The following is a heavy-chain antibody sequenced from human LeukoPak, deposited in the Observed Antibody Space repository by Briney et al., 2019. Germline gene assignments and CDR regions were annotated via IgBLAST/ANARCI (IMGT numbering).Heavy chain of an antibody. CDR2: ISSSSSII. CDR1: GFTLSSYS. J-gene: IGHJ6*02. D-gene: IGHD1-26*01. V-gene: IGHV3-48*01. Sequence: GGSLRLSCAASGFTLSSYSMNWVRQAPGRGLEWVSYISSSSSIIYYADSVKGRFTISRDNAKNSLYLQMNSLRAEDTAVYYCARGLWKWELQQGGGMDVWGQGTTVTVSS. CDR3: ARGLWKWELQQGGGMDV.